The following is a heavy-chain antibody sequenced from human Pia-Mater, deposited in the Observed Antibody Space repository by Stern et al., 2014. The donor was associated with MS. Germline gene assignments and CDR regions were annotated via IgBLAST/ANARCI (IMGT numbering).Heavy chain of an antibody. CDR3: ARGRGSGWYFNNYALDV. Sequence: VQLVESGSGLVKPSQTLSLTCAVSGGSISNGGDSWNWNRQPPGRGRERIGYIYHSGNTFYNPPLKIRVTISVDRSKNQFSLKLSSVTAADTAVYYCARGRGSGWYFNNYALDVWGQGTTVTVSS. CDR1: GGSISNGGDS. D-gene: IGHD6-19*01. J-gene: IGHJ6*02. CDR2: IYHSGNT. V-gene: IGHV4-30-2*01.